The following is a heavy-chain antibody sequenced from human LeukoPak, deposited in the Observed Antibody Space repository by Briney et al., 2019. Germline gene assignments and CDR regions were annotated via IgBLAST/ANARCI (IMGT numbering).Heavy chain of an antibody. Sequence: ASVKVSCKASGYTFTGYYMHWVRQAPGQGLEWMGWINPSSGGTNYAQKFQGRVTMTRDTSISTAYMELSRLRSDDTAVYYCARDRAYSRGSFDYWGQGTLVTVSS. CDR1: GYTFTGYY. CDR2: INPSSGGT. V-gene: IGHV1-2*02. CDR3: ARDRAYSRGSFDY. D-gene: IGHD6-19*01. J-gene: IGHJ4*02.